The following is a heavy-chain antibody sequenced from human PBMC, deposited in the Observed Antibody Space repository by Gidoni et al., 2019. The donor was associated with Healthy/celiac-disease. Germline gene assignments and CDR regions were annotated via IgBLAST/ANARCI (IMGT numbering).Heavy chain of an antibody. D-gene: IGHD6-13*01. CDR2: IYYSGST. V-gene: IGHV4-59*08. J-gene: IGHJ4*02. Sequence: QVQLQESGPGLVKPSETLSLTCTVSGGSISSYYWSWIRQPPGKGLEWIGYIYYSGSTNYNPSLKSRVTISVDTSKNQFSLKLSSVTAADTAVYYCASLGIAAGYFDYWGQGTLVTVSS. CDR1: GGSISSYY. CDR3: ASLGIAAGYFDY.